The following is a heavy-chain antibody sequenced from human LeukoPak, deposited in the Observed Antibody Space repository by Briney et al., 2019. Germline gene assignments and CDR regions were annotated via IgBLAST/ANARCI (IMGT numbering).Heavy chain of an antibody. CDR1: GFTFSSYW. V-gene: IGHV3-74*01. CDR3: AKDPLYSGSYSEYYFDY. J-gene: IGHJ4*02. CDR2: IKGDGSST. D-gene: IGHD1-26*01. Sequence: GGSLRLSCAASGFTFSSYWMHWVRHTPGKGLVWVSRIKGDGSSTSYADSVKGRFTISRDNAKNTLYLQMNSLRAEDTAVYYCAKDPLYSGSYSEYYFDYWGQGTLVTVSS.